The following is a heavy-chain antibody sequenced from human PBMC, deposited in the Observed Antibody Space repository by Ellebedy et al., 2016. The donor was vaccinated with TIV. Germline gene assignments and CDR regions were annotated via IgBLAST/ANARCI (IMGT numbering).Heavy chain of an antibody. J-gene: IGHJ3*02. V-gene: IGHV1-18*04. CDR3: AGQWAGDAFDI. CDR1: GYTFTSYG. Sequence: AASVKVSCKASGYTFTSYGISWVRQAPGQGLEWMGWISAYSGNRNYAQKLQGRVTMTTDTSTSTAYMELRSLRSDDTAVYYCAGQWAGDAFDIWGQGTIVTVSS. CDR2: ISAYSGNR. D-gene: IGHD1-14*01.